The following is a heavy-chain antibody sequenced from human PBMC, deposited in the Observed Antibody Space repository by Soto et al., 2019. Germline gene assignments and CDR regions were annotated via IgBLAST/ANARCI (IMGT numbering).Heavy chain of an antibody. D-gene: IGHD6-13*01. J-gene: IGHJ6*02. CDR2: IIPIFGTA. V-gene: IGHV1-69*13. CDR3: ARNMYSSSWSEYYYYYYGMDV. CDR1: GGTFSSYA. Sequence: VASVKVSCKASGGTFSSYAISWVRQAPGQGLEWMGGIIPIFGTANYAQKFQGRVTITADESTSTAYMELSSLRSEDTAVYYCARNMYSSSWSEYYYYYYGMDVWGQGTTVTVSS.